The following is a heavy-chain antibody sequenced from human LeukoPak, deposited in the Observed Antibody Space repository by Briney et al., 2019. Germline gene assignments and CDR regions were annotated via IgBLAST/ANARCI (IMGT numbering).Heavy chain of an antibody. CDR3: AKGSGSPDH. Sequence: GKSLRLSCAASGFTFYSYGIHWVRQAPGKGLEWVSFISFDGSNTYYADSVKGRFTISRDNSKNTLYLQMNSLGPEDTAIYFCAKGSGSPDHWGQGTLVIVSS. V-gene: IGHV3-30*18. D-gene: IGHD3-10*01. CDR1: GFTFYSYG. J-gene: IGHJ4*02. CDR2: ISFDGSNT.